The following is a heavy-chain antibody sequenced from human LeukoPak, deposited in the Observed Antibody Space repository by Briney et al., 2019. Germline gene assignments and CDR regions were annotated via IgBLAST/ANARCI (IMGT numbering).Heavy chain of an antibody. CDR1: GGSISPYY. J-gene: IGHJ4*02. CDR3: ARNWNYGTPQYYFDY. CDR2: IYYSGST. D-gene: IGHD1-7*01. V-gene: IGHV4-59*01. Sequence: PSETLSLTCTVPGGSISPYYWSWIRQPPGKGLEWMGYIYYSGSTKYNPSLKSRVTISVDTSKNQFSLKLSSVTAADTAVYYCARNWNYGTPQYYFDYWGQGTLVTVSS.